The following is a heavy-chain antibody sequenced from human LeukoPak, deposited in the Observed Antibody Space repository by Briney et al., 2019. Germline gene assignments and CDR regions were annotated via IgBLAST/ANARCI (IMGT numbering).Heavy chain of an antibody. CDR2: INHSGST. Sequence: SETLSLTCAVYGGSFSGYYWSWTRQPPGKGLEWIGEINHSGSTNYNPSLKSRVTISVDTSKNQFSLKLSSVTAADTAVYYCARVLRYPGLGYGMDVWGQGTTVTVSS. V-gene: IGHV4-34*01. J-gene: IGHJ6*02. CDR1: GGSFSGYY. D-gene: IGHD3-9*01. CDR3: ARVLRYPGLGYGMDV.